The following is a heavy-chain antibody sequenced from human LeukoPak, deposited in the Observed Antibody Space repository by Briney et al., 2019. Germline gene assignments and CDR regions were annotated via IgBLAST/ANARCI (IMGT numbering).Heavy chain of an antibody. CDR1: GNSFTSSW. J-gene: IGHJ4*02. CDR2: IYPGDSDT. Sequence: GESLKISCKGSGNSFTSSWIGWVRQMPGKGLEWMGIIYPGDSDTRYSPSFQGQVTISADKSISTAYLQWSSLKASDTAMYYCARVLRYFDWLSGFDYWGQGTLVTVSS. D-gene: IGHD3-9*01. V-gene: IGHV5-51*01. CDR3: ARVLRYFDWLSGFDY.